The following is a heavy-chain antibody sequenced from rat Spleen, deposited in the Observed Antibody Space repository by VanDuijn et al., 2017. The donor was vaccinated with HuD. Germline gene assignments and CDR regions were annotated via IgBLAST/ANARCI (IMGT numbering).Heavy chain of an antibody. Sequence: EVQLVESGGGLVQSGRSLKLSCGASGFTFKNYWMTWIRQAPGKGLEWVASISNTGGSTYYPDSVKGRFTISRDNAKNTQYLQMDSLRSEDTATYYGTRGYVMDAWGQGASVTVSS. V-gene: IGHV5-31*01. CDR1: GFTFKNYW. J-gene: IGHJ4*01. CDR3: TRGYVMDA. CDR2: ISNTGGST.